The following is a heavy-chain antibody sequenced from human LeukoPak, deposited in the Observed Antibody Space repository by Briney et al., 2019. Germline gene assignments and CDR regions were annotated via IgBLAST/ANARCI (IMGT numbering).Heavy chain of an antibody. CDR1: GYSISSGYY. V-gene: IGHV4-38-2*02. D-gene: IGHD3-10*01. Sequence: SETLSLTCTVSGYSISSGYYWGWIRPPPGKGLEWIGSIYHSGSTYYNPSLKSRVTISVDTSKNQFSLKLSSVTAADTAVYYCARDIITMVRGVTPDAFDIWGQGTMVTVSS. CDR2: IYHSGST. CDR3: ARDIITMVRGVTPDAFDI. J-gene: IGHJ3*02.